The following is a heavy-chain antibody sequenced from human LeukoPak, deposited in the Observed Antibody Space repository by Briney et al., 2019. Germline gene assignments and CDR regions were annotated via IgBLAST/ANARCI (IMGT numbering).Heavy chain of an antibody. CDR2: ISYDGSNK. CDR3: ARGPLGYIDY. V-gene: IGHV3-30-3*01. D-gene: IGHD2-15*01. J-gene: IGHJ4*02. CDR1: GFTFSSYA. Sequence: PGGSLRLSCAASGFTFSSYAMHWVRQAPGKGLEWVAVISYDGSNKYYADSEKGRFTISRDNSKNTLYLQMNSLRAEDTAVYYCARGPLGYIDYWGQGTLVTVSS.